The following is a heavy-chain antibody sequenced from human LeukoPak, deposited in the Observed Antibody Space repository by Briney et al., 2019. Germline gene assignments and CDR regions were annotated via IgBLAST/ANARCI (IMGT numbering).Heavy chain of an antibody. CDR2: ITGNGATT. J-gene: IGHJ4*02. D-gene: IGHD5-18*01. Sequence: GGSLRLSCAGSGLSFSSSAMSWVRQTPGKGLGWVSSITGNGATTYYSDSVKGRFTISRDNSRNTLSLQMSSLRVEDTAVYYCAKERRRVDTEMVRSYYFENWGQGTLVTVSS. V-gene: IGHV3-23*01. CDR3: AKERRRVDTEMVRSYYFEN. CDR1: GLSFSSSA.